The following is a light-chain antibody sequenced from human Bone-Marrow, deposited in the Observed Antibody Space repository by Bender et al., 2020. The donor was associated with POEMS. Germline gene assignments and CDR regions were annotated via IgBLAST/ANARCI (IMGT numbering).Light chain of an antibody. CDR1: SSDVGTYNL. Sequence: QSALTQPASVSGSPGQSITISCTGTSSDVGTYNLVSWYQQYAGKAPKLMIYEGTKRPSGVSNRFSGSKSGNTASLTISGLQAEDEADYYCCSYANTNTFVFGGGTKVTVL. V-gene: IGLV2-23*03. J-gene: IGLJ3*02. CDR3: CSYANTNTFV. CDR2: EGT.